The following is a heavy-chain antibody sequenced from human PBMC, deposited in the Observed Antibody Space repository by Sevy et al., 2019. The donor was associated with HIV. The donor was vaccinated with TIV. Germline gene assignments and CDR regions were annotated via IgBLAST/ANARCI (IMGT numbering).Heavy chain of an antibody. CDR1: GYSFTSHW. CDR3: ATSRSGYFDGSGYYIY. J-gene: IGHJ4*01. V-gene: IGHV5-51*01. D-gene: IGHD3-22*01. CDR2: IYPEDSDT. Sequence: GESLKISCQGSGYSFTSHWIAWVRQMPGKGLEWKGIIYPEDSDTRNSPSFQGQVTFSADKSIFTASMQWSSLKASDIATYYCATSRSGYFDGSGYYIYWGQGTQVTVSS.